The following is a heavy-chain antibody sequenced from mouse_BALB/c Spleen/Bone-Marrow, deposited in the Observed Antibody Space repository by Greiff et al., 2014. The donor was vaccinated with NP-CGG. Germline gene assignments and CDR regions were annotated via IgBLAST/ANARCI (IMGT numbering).Heavy chain of an antibody. D-gene: IGHD2-5*01. J-gene: IGHJ4*01. V-gene: IGHV1-76*01. Sequence: VKLMESGAELVRPGASVKLSCKTSGYIFTSYWIHWIKQRSGQGLEWIARIYPGTDSTYYNEKFKGKATLTADKSSNTAYMQLGSLKSEDSAVYFCARTSNPAMDYWGQGTSVTASS. CDR3: ARTSNPAMDY. CDR2: IYPGTDST. CDR1: GYIFTSYW.